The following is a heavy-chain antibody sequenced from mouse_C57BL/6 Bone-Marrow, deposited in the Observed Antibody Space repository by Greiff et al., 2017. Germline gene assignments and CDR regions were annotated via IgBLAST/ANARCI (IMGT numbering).Heavy chain of an antibody. J-gene: IGHJ1*03. CDR3: ARHRYAYGTWYFDV. D-gene: IGHD1-1*01. CDR1: GFTFSDYY. CDR2: ISNGGGST. V-gene: IGHV5-12*01. Sequence: VKVEESGGGLVQPGGSLKLSCAASGFTFSDYYMYWVRQTPEKRLEWVAYISNGGGSTYYPDTVKGRFTISRDNAKNTLYLQMSRLKSEDTAMYYCARHRYAYGTWYFDVWGTGTTVTVSS.